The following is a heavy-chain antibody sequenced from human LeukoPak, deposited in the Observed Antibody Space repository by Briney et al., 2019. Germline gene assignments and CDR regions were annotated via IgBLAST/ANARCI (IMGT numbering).Heavy chain of an antibody. V-gene: IGHV3-23*01. Sequence: PGGSLRLSCAASGFTFSSYAMSWVRQAPGKGLEWVSAISGSGGSTYYADSVKGRFTISRDNSKNTLYLQMNSLRAEDTAVYYCAKVPEFEGHPTQVVVPAARGMRAFDIWGQGTMVTVSS. CDR3: AKVPEFEGHPTQVVVPAARGMRAFDI. J-gene: IGHJ3*02. CDR2: ISGSGGST. D-gene: IGHD2-2*01. CDR1: GFTFSSYA.